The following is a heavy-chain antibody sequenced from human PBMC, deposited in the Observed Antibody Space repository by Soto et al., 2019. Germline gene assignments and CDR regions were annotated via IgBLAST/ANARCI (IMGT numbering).Heavy chain of an antibody. CDR1: GGSISSGGYY. CDR3: ARGRLYYYDSSGYYSASVDAFDI. CDR2: IYYSGST. D-gene: IGHD3-22*01. V-gene: IGHV4-31*03. Sequence: QVQLQESGPGLVKPSQTLSLTCTVSGGSISSGGYYWSWIRQHPGKGLEWIGYIYYSGSTYYNPSLKSRVTISVDTSKNQFSLKLSSVTAADTAEYYCARGRLYYYDSSGYYSASVDAFDIWGQGTMVTVSS. J-gene: IGHJ3*02.